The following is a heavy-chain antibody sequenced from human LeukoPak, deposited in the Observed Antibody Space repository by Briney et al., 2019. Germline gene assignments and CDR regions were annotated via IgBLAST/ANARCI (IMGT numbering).Heavy chain of an antibody. V-gene: IGHV3-21*01. Sequence: GGSLRLSCAASGFTFSSYSMNWVRQAPGKGLEWVSSISSSSSYIYYADSVKGRFTISRDNSKNTLYLQMNSLRAEDTAVYYCARGITGTNNWFDPWGQGTLVTVSS. CDR1: GFTFSSYS. J-gene: IGHJ5*02. D-gene: IGHD1/OR15-1a*01. CDR2: ISSSSSYI. CDR3: ARGITGTNNWFDP.